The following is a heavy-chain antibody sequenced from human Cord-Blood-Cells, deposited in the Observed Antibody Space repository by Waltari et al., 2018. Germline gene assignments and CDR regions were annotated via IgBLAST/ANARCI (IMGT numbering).Heavy chain of an antibody. CDR1: GGTFSSYA. D-gene: IGHD1-20*01. J-gene: IGHJ3*02. V-gene: IGHV1-69*06. CDR2: IIPIFGTA. Sequence: SGGTFSSYAISWVRQAPGQGLEWMGGIIPIFGTANYTQKFQGRVTITADKSTSTAYMELSSLRSEDTAVYYCARGGGGDHNWDDAFDIWGQGTMVTVSS. CDR3: ARGGGGDHNWDDAFDI.